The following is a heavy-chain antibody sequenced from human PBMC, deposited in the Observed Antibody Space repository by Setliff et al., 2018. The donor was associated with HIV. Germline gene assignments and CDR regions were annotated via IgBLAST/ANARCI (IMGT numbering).Heavy chain of an antibody. CDR2: MSYTGTT. CDR1: GGSISSSSYY. Sequence: SETMSLTCSVSGGSISSSSYYWGWIRQPPGKGLDWIGSMSYTGTTYDNPSLKSRVTTSVDTSKNQFSLKLTSMTAADAAVYFCAMGSSGYPFDYWGQGSLVTVSS. D-gene: IGHD3-22*01. V-gene: IGHV4-39*01. J-gene: IGHJ4*02. CDR3: AMGSSGYPFDY.